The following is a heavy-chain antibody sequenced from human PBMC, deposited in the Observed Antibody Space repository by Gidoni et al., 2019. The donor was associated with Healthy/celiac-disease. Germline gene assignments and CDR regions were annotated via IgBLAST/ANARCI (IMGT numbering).Heavy chain of an antibody. Sequence: QVQLQESGPGLVKPSGTLSLTCAVSGGSISSSNWWSWVRQPPGKGLEWMGEIYHSGSTNYNPSLKCRVTISVDKSKNQFSLKLSSVTAADTAVYYCARGHPGIAVAGPFDYWGQGTLVTVSS. CDR2: IYHSGST. J-gene: IGHJ4*02. D-gene: IGHD6-19*01. V-gene: IGHV4-4*02. CDR3: ARGHPGIAVAGPFDY. CDR1: GGSISSSNW.